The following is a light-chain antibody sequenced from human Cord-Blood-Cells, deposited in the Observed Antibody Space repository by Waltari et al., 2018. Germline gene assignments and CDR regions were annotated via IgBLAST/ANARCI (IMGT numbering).Light chain of an antibody. CDR1: SSDVGGYNY. V-gene: IGLV2-8*01. J-gene: IGLJ1*01. CDR2: EVS. CDR3: SSYAGSNNYV. Sequence: QSALTQSPSASGSPGQSVTISCTGTSSDVGGYNYVSWYQQHPGNAPKLMIYEVSKRPSGVPDRFSGSKSGHTASLTVSGLQAEDEADYYCSSYAGSNNYVFGTGTKVTVL.